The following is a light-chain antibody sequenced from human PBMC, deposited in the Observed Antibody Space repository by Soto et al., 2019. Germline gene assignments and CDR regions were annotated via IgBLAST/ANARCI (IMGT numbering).Light chain of an antibody. V-gene: IGLV2-23*02. J-gene: IGLJ2*01. CDR1: TSDVAYYDL. CDR3: CTYAGHVPE. CDR2: EVH. Sequence: QSALTQPASVSGSPGQSITISCAGTTSDVAYYDLVSWYQQHPGRAPKLLIYEVHKRPSGISVRFSGSKSGATASLTISGLLPEDEAVYFCCTYAGHVPEFGGGTKLTVL.